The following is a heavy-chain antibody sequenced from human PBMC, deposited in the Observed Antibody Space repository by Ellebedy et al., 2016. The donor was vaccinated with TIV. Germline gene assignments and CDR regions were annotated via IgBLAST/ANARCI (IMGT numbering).Heavy chain of an antibody. J-gene: IGHJ5*02. D-gene: IGHD6-19*01. Sequence: GESLKISCAASGFTFSSYEMSWVRQAPGKGLEWVSAISGSGGSTYYADSVKGRFTISRDNSKNTLYLQMNSLRAEDTAVYYCAKDGGSGWPPNWFDPWGQGTLVTVSS. CDR1: GFTFSSYE. CDR3: AKDGGSGWPPNWFDP. V-gene: IGHV3-23*01. CDR2: ISGSGGST.